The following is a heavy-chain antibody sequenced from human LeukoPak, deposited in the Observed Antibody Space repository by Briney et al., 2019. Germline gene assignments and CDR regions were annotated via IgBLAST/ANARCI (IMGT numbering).Heavy chain of an antibody. CDR3: AKDVRPAYDFWSGYYSSPFDY. J-gene: IGHJ4*02. Sequence: PGGSLRLSCAASGFTFSSYSMNWVRQAPGKGLEWVSSISSSSSYIYYADSVKGRFTISRDNAKNSLYLQMNSLRAEDTAVYYCAKDVRPAYDFWSGYYSSPFDYWGQGTLVTVSS. D-gene: IGHD3-3*01. CDR1: GFTFSSYS. V-gene: IGHV3-21*01. CDR2: ISSSSSYI.